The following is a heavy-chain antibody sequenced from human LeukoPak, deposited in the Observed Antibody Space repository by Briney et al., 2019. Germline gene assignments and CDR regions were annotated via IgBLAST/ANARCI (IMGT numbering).Heavy chain of an antibody. CDR1: DYRFTRYW. J-gene: IGHJ4*02. D-gene: IGHD2/OR15-2a*01. CDR3: ARLNPASRSPVADY. V-gene: IGHV5-51*01. Sequence: GESVQLSCKGSDYRFTRYWIGSARQMTGKCLEWMGIIYPGDSDTRYSPSFQGQVTISADKSISTAYLQWSSLKASDTAMYYCARLNPASRSPVADYWGQGTLVTVSS. CDR2: IYPGDSDT.